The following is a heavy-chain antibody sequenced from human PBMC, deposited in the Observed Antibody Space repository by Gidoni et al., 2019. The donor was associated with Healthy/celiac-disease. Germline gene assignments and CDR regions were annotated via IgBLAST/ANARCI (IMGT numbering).Heavy chain of an antibody. CDR3: ARHGARYDSSGSWFDP. CDR2: IYSSGST. Sequence: QVPLQESGPGLVKPSETLSLPSTPSAGSISSYYWSWLRQPPGKGLEWIVSIYSSGSTTDNPSLKGRVTISVDTSKPRFSLKRSSGAAAGTAVYYCARHGARYDSSGSWFDPWGQGTLVTVSS. V-gene: IGHV4-59*08. J-gene: IGHJ5*02. D-gene: IGHD3-22*01. CDR1: AGSISSYY.